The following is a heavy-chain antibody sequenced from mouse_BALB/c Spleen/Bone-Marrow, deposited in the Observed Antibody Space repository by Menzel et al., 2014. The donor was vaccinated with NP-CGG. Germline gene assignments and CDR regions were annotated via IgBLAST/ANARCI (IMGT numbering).Heavy chain of an antibody. CDR1: GFTFSSFG. D-gene: IGHD2-12*01. Sequence: VQLKESGGGLVQPGGSRKLSCAASGFTFSSFGMHWVRQAPGKGLEWVAYISSGSSTIYYADTVKGRFTISRDNPKNTLFLQMSSIRAEETARYFCAKSGILYNYEGKSYNAMDYWGQGTSVTVSS. CDR3: AKSGILYNYEGKSYNAMDY. J-gene: IGHJ4*01. CDR2: ISSGSSTI. V-gene: IGHV5-17*02.